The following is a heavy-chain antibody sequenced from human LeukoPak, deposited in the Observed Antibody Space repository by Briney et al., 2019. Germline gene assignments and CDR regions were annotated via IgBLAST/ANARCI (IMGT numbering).Heavy chain of an antibody. V-gene: IGHV3-23*01. J-gene: IGHJ6*02. CDR2: ISDTGGTT. CDR3: AKRGYCSSASCYGRASYYFGMDV. Sequence: PGGSPRLSCAASGFTFSSNAMSWVRQAPGKGLEWVSVISDTGGTTYYADSVKGRFTISRDNSKNTLYLQMNSLRAEDTAVYYCAKRGYCSSASCYGRASYYFGMDVWGQGATVTVSS. D-gene: IGHD2-2*01. CDR1: GFTFSSNA.